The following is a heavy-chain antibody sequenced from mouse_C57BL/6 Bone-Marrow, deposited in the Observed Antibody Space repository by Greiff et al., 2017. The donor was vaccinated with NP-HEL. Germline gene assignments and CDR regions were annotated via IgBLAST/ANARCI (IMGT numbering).Heavy chain of an antibody. CDR2: IYPRSGNT. Sequence: QVQLQQSGAELARPGASVKLSCKASGYTFTSYGISWVKQRTGQGLEGIGEIYPRSGNTYYNEKFKGKATLTADKSSSTAYMELRSLTSEDSAVYFCARSDEYDRDYFDYWGQGTTLTVSS. D-gene: IGHD2-4*01. CDR3: ARSDEYDRDYFDY. J-gene: IGHJ2*01. CDR1: GYTFTSYG. V-gene: IGHV1-81*01.